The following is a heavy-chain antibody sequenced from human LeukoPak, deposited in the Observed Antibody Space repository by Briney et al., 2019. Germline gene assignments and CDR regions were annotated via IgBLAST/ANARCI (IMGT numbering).Heavy chain of an antibody. J-gene: IGHJ5*02. CDR1: GFTFSNYG. D-gene: IGHD3-22*01. V-gene: IGHV3-30*02. CDR3: ANSGYSSGLHVSDL. CDR2: IPFDASYQ. Sequence: GGSLRLSCAVSGFTFSNYGMHWVRQAPGKGLEWVAFIPFDASYQNYVDSVKGRFTISRDNSKNTLYLQMNSLGAEDTAVYYCANSGYSSGLHVSDLWGQGTLVTVSS.